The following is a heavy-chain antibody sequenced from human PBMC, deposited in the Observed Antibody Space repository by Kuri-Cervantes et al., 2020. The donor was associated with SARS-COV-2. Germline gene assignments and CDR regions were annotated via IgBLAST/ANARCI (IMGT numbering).Heavy chain of an antibody. J-gene: IGHJ4*02. D-gene: IGHD6-13*01. CDR1: GGSISSSSYY. Sequence: GSLRLSCTVSGGSISSSSYYWGWIRQPPGKGLEWIGEINRSGTTNYNPSLKSRVTLLVDTSKNLFSLNLTSVTAADTAVYYCARGLAAVDYWGQGTLVTVSS. V-gene: IGHV4-39*07. CDR2: INRSGTT. CDR3: ARGLAAVDY.